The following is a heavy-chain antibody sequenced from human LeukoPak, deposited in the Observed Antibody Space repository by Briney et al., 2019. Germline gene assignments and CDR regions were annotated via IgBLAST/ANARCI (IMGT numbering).Heavy chain of an antibody. D-gene: IGHD3-10*01. CDR2: INPNSGGT. CDR1: GYTFTGYY. V-gene: IGHV1-2*06. Sequence: ASVKVSCKASGYTFTGYYMHWVRQAPGQGLEWMGRINPNSGGTNYVQKLQGRVTMTRDTSISTAYMELSRLRSDDTAVYYCARDIITMVRGVMKPFDYWGQGTLVTVSS. CDR3: ARDIITMVRGVMKPFDY. J-gene: IGHJ4*02.